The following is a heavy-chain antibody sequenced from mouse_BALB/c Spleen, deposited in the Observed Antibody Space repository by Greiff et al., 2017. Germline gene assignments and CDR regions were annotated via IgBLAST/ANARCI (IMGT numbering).Heavy chain of an antibody. CDR3: ARYLVKGYAMDY. CDR1: GYTFTDYA. D-gene: IGHD5-1*01. Sequence: VQLQQSGAELVRPGVSVKISCKGSGYTFTDYAMHWVKQSHAKSLEWIGVISTYYGDASYNQKFKGKATMTVDKSSSTAYMELARLTSEDSAIYYCARYLVKGYAMDYWGQGTSVTVSS. J-gene: IGHJ4*01. CDR2: ISTYYGDA. V-gene: IGHV1S137*01.